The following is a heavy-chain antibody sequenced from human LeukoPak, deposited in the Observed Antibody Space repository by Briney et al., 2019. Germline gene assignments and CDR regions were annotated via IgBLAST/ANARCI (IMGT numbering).Heavy chain of an antibody. CDR3: AKWMGRDS. D-gene: IGHD6-19*01. J-gene: IGHJ4*02. Sequence: GGSLRLSCAASGFSFRTHWMSWVRQAPGKGLEWVANINQDGRKKFYVDSVEGRFTISRDDAKTSLFLQMNSLRVEDTAAYYCAKWMGRDSWGQGTLVTVSS. CDR2: INQDGRKK. CDR1: GFSFRTHW. V-gene: IGHV3-7*02.